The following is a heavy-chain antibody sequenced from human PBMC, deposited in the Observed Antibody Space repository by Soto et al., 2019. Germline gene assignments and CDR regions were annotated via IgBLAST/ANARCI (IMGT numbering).Heavy chain of an antibody. CDR2: INAGKGNT. CDR3: ARARSGSPTEYFQY. J-gene: IGHJ1*01. CDR1: GYPFTTYA. V-gene: IGHV1-3*01. Sequence: ASVKVSCKASGYPFTTYAMHWVRQAPGQRLEWMGWINAGKGNTEYSQKFQGRVTITRDTSATTAYMELSSLRSEDTAVYYCARARSGSPTEYFQYWGQGTLVTVSS. D-gene: IGHD1-26*01.